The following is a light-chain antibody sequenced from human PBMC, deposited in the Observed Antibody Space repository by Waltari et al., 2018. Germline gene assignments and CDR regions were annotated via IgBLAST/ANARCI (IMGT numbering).Light chain of an antibody. CDR2: LAF. CDR1: QSFLYSPQNNNY. V-gene: IGKV4-1*01. CDR3: QQYYSTPYT. J-gene: IGKJ2*01. Sequence: DTVMPQSPDSLAVSLGARATISCTSSQSFLYSPQNNNYLACYQQKPGQPPKLLIYLAFTRESGVPYRFSGSGSGTDFTLTIYSLQAEDVAVYSCQQYYSTPYTFGQGTKLEIK.